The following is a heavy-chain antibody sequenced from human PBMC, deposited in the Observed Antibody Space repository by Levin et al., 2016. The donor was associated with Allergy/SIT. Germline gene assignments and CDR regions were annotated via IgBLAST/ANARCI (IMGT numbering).Heavy chain of an antibody. V-gene: IGHV4-31*02. Sequence: PGKGLEWIGYIYYSGSTYYNPSLKSRVTISVDTSKNQFSLKLSSVTAADTAVYYCARVEDGYNGYWGQGTLVTVSS. CDR2: IYYSGST. CDR3: ARVEDGYNGY. J-gene: IGHJ4*02. D-gene: IGHD5-24*01.